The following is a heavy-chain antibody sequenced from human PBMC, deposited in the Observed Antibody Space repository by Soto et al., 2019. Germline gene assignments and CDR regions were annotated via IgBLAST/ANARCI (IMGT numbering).Heavy chain of an antibody. CDR1: GFTFSSFG. CDR3: ARDASYYSLWSGYYPSRNGMDV. Sequence: QVQVVESGGGVVQPGRSLRLSGAASGFTFSSFGMHWVRQAPGKGLEWVSLIWYDGSKKSYGDSVKGRFTISRDNSRNTVYLQMNSLRADDTAVYYCARDASYYSLWSGYYPSRNGMDVWGQGTTVTVSS. CDR2: IWYDGSKK. V-gene: IGHV3-33*01. J-gene: IGHJ6*02. D-gene: IGHD3-3*01.